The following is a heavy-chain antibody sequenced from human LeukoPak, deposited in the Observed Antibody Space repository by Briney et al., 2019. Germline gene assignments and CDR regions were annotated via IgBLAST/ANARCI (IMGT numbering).Heavy chain of an antibody. CDR1: GGSISSGDYY. CDR3: ARDAHYYDSSGYYYFYY. Sequence: PSQTLSLTCTVSGGSISSGDYYWSWIRQPPGKGLEWIGYIYYSGSTYYNPSLKSRVTISVDTSKNQFSLKLSSVTAADTAVYYCARDAHYYDSSGYYYFYYWGQGTLVTVSS. J-gene: IGHJ4*02. D-gene: IGHD3-22*01. V-gene: IGHV4-30-4*01. CDR2: IYYSGST.